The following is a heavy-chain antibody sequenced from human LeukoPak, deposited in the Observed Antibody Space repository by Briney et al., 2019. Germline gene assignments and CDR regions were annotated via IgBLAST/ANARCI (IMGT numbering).Heavy chain of an antibody. J-gene: IGHJ5*02. Sequence: ASVTVSCKASGYTFTSYGISWVRQAPGQGLEWMGWISAYNGNTNYAQKLQGRVTMTTDTSTSTAYMELRSLRSDDTAVYYCARILPYCSSTSCYSPTSPWFDPWGQGTLVTVSS. CDR3: ARILPYCSSTSCYSPTSPWFDP. D-gene: IGHD2-2*02. CDR1: GYTFTSYG. V-gene: IGHV1-18*01. CDR2: ISAYNGNT.